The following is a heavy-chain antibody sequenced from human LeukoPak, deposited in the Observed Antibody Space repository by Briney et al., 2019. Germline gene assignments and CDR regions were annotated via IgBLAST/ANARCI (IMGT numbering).Heavy chain of an antibody. CDR2: IIPISGKS. CDR3: ARDSGNDALLY. D-gene: IGHD1-1*01. CDR1: GGTFSNYS. V-gene: IGHV1-69*13. Sequence: SVKVSCKASGGTFSNYSFTWVRQAPGQGLKWMGGIIPISGKSKYAQKFQGRLTITADESTGTAYMELNSLRSEDTAVYYCARDSGNDALLYWGQGTLVTVSS. J-gene: IGHJ4*02.